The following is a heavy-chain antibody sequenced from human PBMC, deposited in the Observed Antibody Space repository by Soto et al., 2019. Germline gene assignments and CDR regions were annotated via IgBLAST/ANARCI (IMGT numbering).Heavy chain of an antibody. CDR3: ARDYKGSVAANDAFDI. D-gene: IGHD2-15*01. Sequence: SETLSLTCTVFGGSISSGGYYWSWIRQHPXKGLEWIGYIYYSGSTYYNPSLKSRVTISVDTSKNQFSLKLSSVTAADTAVYYCARDYKGSVAANDAFDIWGQGTMVTVS. CDR1: GGSISSGGYY. CDR2: IYYSGST. J-gene: IGHJ3*02. V-gene: IGHV4-31*03.